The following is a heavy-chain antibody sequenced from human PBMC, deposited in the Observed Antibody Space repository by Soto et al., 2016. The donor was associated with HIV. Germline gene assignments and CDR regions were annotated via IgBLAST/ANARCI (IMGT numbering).Heavy chain of an antibody. CDR3: ARVGRTVVTRFDY. Sequence: VQLVESGGGLVKPGGSLRLSCAASGFTFSDYYMSWIRQAPGKGLEWVSYISSSSSYTNYADSVKGRFTISRDNAKNSLYLQMNSLRAEDTAVYYCARVGRTVVTRFDYVGPGNPGHRLL. D-gene: IGHD2-21*02. CDR2: ISSSSSYT. CDR1: GFTFSDYY. V-gene: IGHV3-11*05. J-gene: IGHJ4*02.